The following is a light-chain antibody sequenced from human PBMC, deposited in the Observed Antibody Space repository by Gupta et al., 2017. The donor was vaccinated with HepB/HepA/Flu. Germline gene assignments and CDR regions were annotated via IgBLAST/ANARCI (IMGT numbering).Light chain of an antibody. CDR1: QSVSSSY. CDR2: GAS. CDR3: QLEGSSPFT. Sequence: EIVLTQSPGTLSLSPGERATLSCRASQSVSSSYLAWYQQKPGQAPRLLIYGASSRATGIPDRFSGGGSGTDFTLTISRLEPEDFAVYYCQLEGSSPFTFGHGTKVDIK. V-gene: IGKV3-20*01. J-gene: IGKJ3*01.